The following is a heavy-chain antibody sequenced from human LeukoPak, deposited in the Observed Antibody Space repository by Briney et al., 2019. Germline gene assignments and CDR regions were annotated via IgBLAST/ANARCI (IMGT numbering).Heavy chain of an antibody. CDR3: ARHQGVVDL. CDR1: GGSFSGFY. CDR2: INHSGGT. J-gene: IGHJ2*01. Sequence: PSGTLSLTCAVYGGSFSGFYWSWIRQPPGKGLEWIGEINHSGGTNYNPSLKSRVTISVDTSKNQFSLKLSSVTAADTAVYYCARHQGVVDLWGRGSLVTVSS. V-gene: IGHV4-34*01. D-gene: IGHD3-3*01.